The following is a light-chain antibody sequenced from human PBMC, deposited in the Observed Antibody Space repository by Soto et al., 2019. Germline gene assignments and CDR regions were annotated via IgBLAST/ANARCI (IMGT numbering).Light chain of an antibody. V-gene: IGKV1-33*01. CDR2: DAS. CDR1: QDISNY. J-gene: IGKJ3*01. CDR3: QQYDNLPRFT. Sequence: DIQMTQSPSSLSASVGDRVTITCQASQDISNYLNWYQQKPGKAPKLLIYDASNLETGVPSRFSGSGSGTDFPFTISSLQPEDIATYYCQQYDNLPRFTFGPGTKVDIK.